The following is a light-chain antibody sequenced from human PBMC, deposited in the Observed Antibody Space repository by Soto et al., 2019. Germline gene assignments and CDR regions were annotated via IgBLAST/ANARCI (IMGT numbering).Light chain of an antibody. J-gene: IGKJ5*01. CDR2: LAS. CDR3: MQVLQSPIT. Sequence: DIVMTQSPLSLPVTPGEPASISCRSSQSLLHSHGYHYLDWYLQKPGQSPQLLIDLASNRASGVPDRFSGSGSGTDVTLKISRVEAEDVGAYYCMQVLQSPITFGQGRRLEIK. CDR1: QSLLHSHGYHY. V-gene: IGKV2-28*01.